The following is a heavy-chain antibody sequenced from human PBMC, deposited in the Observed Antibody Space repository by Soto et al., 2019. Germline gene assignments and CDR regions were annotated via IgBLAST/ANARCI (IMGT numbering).Heavy chain of an antibody. D-gene: IGHD5-18*01. CDR2: INSDGSDI. CDR3: ASAYSYERFDS. Sequence: GSLGLSGRSSGYWMHCVRQAPGKGLVWVSRINSDGSDITYADSVKGRFTISRDNAKNTLYLQMNSLRAEDTAVYYCASAYSYERFDSWGQGTLVTVSS. CDR1: GYW. V-gene: IGHV3-74*01. J-gene: IGHJ4*02.